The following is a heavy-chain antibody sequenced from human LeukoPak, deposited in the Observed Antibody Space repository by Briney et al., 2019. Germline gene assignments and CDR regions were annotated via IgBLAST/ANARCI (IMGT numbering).Heavy chain of an antibody. CDR3: AREIRDGSSIYWYFDY. CDR2: IIPIFGTA. CDR1: GGTFSSYA. J-gene: IGHJ4*02. V-gene: IGHV1-69*05. D-gene: IGHD6-13*01. Sequence: GASVKVSCKASGGTFSSYAISWVRQAPGQGLEWMGGIIPIFGTANYAQKFQGRVTITTDESTSTAYMELSSLRSEDTAVYYCAREIRDGSSIYWYFDYWGQGTLVTVSS.